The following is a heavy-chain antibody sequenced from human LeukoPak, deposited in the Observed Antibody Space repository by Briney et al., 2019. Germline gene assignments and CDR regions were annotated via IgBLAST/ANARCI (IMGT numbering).Heavy chain of an antibody. Sequence: SVKLYSKASRYTFTSYGTSWLPQASGQGLEWMGWISAYNGNTNYAQKLQGRVTMTTDTSTSTAYMELRSLRSDDTAVYYCARAPIAVADQPWGQGTLVTVSS. J-gene: IGHJ5*02. V-gene: IGHV1-18*01. CDR2: ISAYNGNT. D-gene: IGHD6-19*01. CDR1: RYTFTSYG. CDR3: ARAPIAVADQP.